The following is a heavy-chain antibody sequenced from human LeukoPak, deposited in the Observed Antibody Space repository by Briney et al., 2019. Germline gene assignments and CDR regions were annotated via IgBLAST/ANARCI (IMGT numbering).Heavy chain of an antibody. CDR3: SRLSEKLNLFSSSSGSDY. CDR1: GGSFSGYY. Sequence: SETLSLTCAVYGGSFSGYYWSWIRQPPGKGLEWIGEINHSGSTNYNPSLKSRVTISVDTSKNHLSLRLSSVTAADTAVYYCSRLSEKLNLFSSSSGSDYWGQGTLVTVSS. V-gene: IGHV4-34*01. J-gene: IGHJ4*02. CDR2: INHSGST. D-gene: IGHD6-6*01.